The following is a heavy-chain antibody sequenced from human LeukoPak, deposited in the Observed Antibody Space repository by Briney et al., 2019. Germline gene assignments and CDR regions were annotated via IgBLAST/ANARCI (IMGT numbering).Heavy chain of an antibody. CDR2: IYHSGST. J-gene: IGHJ4*02. D-gene: IGHD6-13*01. V-gene: IGHV4-38-2*02. Sequence: SETLSLTCTVSGYSISSGYYWGWIRQPPGKGLEWIGSIYHSGSTYYNPSLKSRVTISVDTSKNQFSLKLSSVTAADTAVYYCARVFIAAASTRYFDYWGQGTLVTVSS. CDR1: GYSISSGYY. CDR3: ARVFIAAASTRYFDY.